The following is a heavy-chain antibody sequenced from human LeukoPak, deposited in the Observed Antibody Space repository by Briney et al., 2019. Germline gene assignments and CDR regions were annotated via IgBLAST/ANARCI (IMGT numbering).Heavy chain of an antibody. D-gene: IGHD3-10*01. V-gene: IGHV3-30*02. J-gene: IGHJ6*03. CDR2: IRYDGSNK. Sequence: GGSLRLSCAASGFTFSSYGMHWVRQAPGKGLEWVAFIRYDGSNKYYADSVKGRFTISRDNSKNTLYLQMNSLRAEDTAVYYCAFTSYGSGRHYYYYYMDVWGKGTTVTVSS. CDR3: AFTSYGSGRHYYYYYMDV. CDR1: GFTFSSYG.